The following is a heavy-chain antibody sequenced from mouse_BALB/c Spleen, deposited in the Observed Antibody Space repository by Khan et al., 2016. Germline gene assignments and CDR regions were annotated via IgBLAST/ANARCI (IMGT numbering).Heavy chain of an antibody. V-gene: IGHV1S137*01. CDR2: INTYYGDA. D-gene: IGHD1-1*01. CDR1: GYTFTDYA. J-gene: IGHJ4*01. Sequence: QVQLQQSGVELVRPGVSVKISCRGSGYTFTDYALHWVTQSPAKSLEWIGFINTYYGDASYNQTFKGKATITVDKSSNTVYMELAGLTSADSSIYSWSRSRYGFYYALDYWGQRTSATVSA. CDR3: SRSRYGFYYALDY.